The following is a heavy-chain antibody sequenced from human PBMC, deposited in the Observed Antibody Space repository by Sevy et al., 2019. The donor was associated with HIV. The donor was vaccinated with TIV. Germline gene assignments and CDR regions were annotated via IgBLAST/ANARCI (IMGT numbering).Heavy chain of an antibody. CDR3: ARTGSYADTYFYYYAMDV. CDR1: EFTFSSYW. Sequence: GESLKISCAASEFTFSSYWMTWVRQGPGKGLEWVANINQDGSEENYADSVKGRFTIFRDNAKKSLFLQMNSLRAEDTAVYHCARTGSYADTYFYYYAMDVWGRGTTVTVSS. J-gene: IGHJ6*02. CDR2: INQDGSEE. D-gene: IGHD3-16*01. V-gene: IGHV3-7*01.